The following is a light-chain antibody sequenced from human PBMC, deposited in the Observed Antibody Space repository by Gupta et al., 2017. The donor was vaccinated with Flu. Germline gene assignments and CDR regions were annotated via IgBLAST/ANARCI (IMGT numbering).Light chain of an antibody. CDR1: QSKRSC. V-gene: IGKV3-11*01. J-gene: IGKJ1*01. CDR2: NSS. Sequence: RATLSCSGRQSKRSCISWYRQKPGQAPRPMILNSSDWTSEIAARFSFSGCGTDLDLTISSRGPEDDAVYNYQHRDCSRHWATFGQGTKVEI. CDR3: QHRDCSRHWAT.